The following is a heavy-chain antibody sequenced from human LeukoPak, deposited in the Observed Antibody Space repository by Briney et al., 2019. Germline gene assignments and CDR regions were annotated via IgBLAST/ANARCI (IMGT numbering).Heavy chain of an antibody. CDR1: RFTFSSYS. CDR2: INPDGSNS. V-gene: IGHV3-7*01. J-gene: IGHJ3*02. Sequence: GGSLRLSCAASRFTFSSYSMNWVRQAPGKGLEWVASINPDGSNSYYLDSVKGRFTISRGNAKNSLDLQMNSLRAEDTAIYYCARDPSYAAFDIWGRGTMVTVSS. CDR3: ARDPSYAAFDI.